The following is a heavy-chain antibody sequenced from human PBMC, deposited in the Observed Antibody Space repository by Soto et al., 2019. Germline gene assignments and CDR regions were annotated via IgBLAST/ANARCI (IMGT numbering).Heavy chain of an antibody. CDR1: GFTFSSYG. V-gene: IGHV3-30*18. J-gene: IGHJ4*02. D-gene: IGHD1-26*01. CDR2: ISYDGSNK. Sequence: GGSLRLSCGASGFTFSSYGMHWVRQAPGEGLERVAVISYDGSNKYYADSVKSRFTIARDKSKNTLYLQMNSLRAEDTAVYYCAKAGSGSYWDTGVDDWGQGTMVTVSS. CDR3: AKAGSGSYWDTGVDD.